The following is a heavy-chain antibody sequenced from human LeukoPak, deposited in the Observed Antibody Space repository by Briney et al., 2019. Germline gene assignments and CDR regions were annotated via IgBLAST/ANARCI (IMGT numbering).Heavy chain of an antibody. J-gene: IGHJ6*03. D-gene: IGHD2-8*01. CDR1: GFTFSNAW. V-gene: IGHV3-15*01. CDR2: IKSKTDGGTT. CDR3: TTVGEGCTNGVCYKYYYYYYMDV. Sequence: PGGSLRLSCAASGFTFSNAWMSWVRQAPGKGLEWVGRIKSKTDGGTTDYAAPVKGRFTISRDDSKNTLYLQMNSLKTEDTAVYYCTTVGEGCTNGVCYKYYYYYYMDVWGKGTTVTVSS.